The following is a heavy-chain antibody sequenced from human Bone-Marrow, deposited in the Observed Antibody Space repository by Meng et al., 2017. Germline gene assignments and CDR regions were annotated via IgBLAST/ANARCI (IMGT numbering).Heavy chain of an antibody. CDR3: ARDRGSGSYEDYYYGMDV. Sequence: GESLKISCAASGFTFSSYSMNWVRQAPGKGLEWVSSISSSSSYIYYEDSVKGRFTISRDNAKNSLYLQMNSLRAEDTAVYYCARDRGSGSYEDYYYGMDVWGQGTTVTVSS. V-gene: IGHV3-21*01. D-gene: IGHD3-10*01. J-gene: IGHJ6*02. CDR2: ISSSSSYI. CDR1: GFTFSSYS.